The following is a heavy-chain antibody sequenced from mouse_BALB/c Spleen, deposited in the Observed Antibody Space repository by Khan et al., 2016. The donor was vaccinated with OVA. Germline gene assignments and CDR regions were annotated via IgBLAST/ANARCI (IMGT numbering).Heavy chain of an antibody. CDR2: IWGDGST. Sequence: QVQLKESGPGLVAPSLSLSITCTVSGFSLTGYGVNWVRQPPGKGLEWLGMIWGDGSTDYNSVLKSRLSISKDNSKSQVFLKMNSLQTDDTARYYCARAYYGNYREAMDYWGQGTSVTVSS. J-gene: IGHJ4*01. V-gene: IGHV2-6-7*01. CDR1: GFSLTGYG. CDR3: ARAYYGNYREAMDY. D-gene: IGHD2-10*01.